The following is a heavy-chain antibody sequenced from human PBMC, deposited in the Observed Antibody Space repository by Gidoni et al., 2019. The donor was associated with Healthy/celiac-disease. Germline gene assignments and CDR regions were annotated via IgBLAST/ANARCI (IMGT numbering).Heavy chain of an antibody. J-gene: IGHJ5*02. V-gene: IGHV3-9*01. D-gene: IGHD6-13*01. Sequence: EVQLVESGGGLVQPGRSLRLSCAASGFTFDDCAMHWVRQAPGKGLEWVSGISWNSGSIGYADSVKGRFTISRDNAKNSLYLQMNSLRAEDTALYYCAKGDSSSWYSGWFDPWGQGTLVTVSS. CDR2: ISWNSGSI. CDR1: GFTFDDCA. CDR3: AKGDSSSWYSGWFDP.